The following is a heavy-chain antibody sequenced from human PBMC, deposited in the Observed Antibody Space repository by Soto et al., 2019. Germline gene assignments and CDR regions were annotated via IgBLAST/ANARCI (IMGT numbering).Heavy chain of an antibody. CDR1: GYTFTGHY. CDR3: AREAENYFYYGMDV. Sequence: ASVKVSCKAAGYTFTGHYIHWVRQAPGQELEWMGRINPNSGDANYAQKFQGRVTMTRDTSISTASMEVSNLRSDDTAVYYCAREAENYFYYGMDVWGQGTTVTVSS. V-gene: IGHV1-2*02. CDR2: INPNSGDA. J-gene: IGHJ6*02.